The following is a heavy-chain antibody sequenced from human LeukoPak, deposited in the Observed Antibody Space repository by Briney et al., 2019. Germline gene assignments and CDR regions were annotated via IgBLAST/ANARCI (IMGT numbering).Heavy chain of an antibody. CDR1: GFTFSSYG. Sequence: PGGTLRLSCAASGFTFSSYGLHWVRQPPAQGLELVADISYEGSNKYYADSEEGRFTISRDNSKNALYLQVNSLRGEDRAVYYCAKSMYDSSGANFDYWGQGTLVTVSS. CDR3: AKSMYDSSGANFDY. CDR2: ISYEGSNK. V-gene: IGHV3-30*18. J-gene: IGHJ4*02. D-gene: IGHD3-22*01.